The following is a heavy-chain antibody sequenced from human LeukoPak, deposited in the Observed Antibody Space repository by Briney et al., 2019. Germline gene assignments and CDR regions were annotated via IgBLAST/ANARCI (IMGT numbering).Heavy chain of an antibody. J-gene: IGHJ4*02. Sequence: GGSLRLSCAASGFSFDTYAMHWVRQAPGQGLEWVALIWHDGSHKFYSNSVRGQFTISRDNSKNTVYLQMNNLRPDDTAVYYCAKKVICTGSYTAFWGQATLVTVSS. CDR2: IWHDGSHK. CDR1: GFSFDTYA. CDR3: AKKVICTGSYTAF. V-gene: IGHV3-33*06. D-gene: IGHD3-10*02.